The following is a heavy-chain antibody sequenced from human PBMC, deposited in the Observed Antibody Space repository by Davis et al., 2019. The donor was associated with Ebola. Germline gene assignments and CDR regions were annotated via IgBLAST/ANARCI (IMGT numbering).Heavy chain of an antibody. V-gene: IGHV5-51*01. Sequence: GESLKISCKGSGYSFTSYWIGWVRQMPGKGLEWMGIIYPGDSDTRYSPSFQGQVTISADKSISTAYLQWSSLKASDTAVYYCARQGGLLWFGELPNGYYYYGMDVWGQGTTVTVSS. CDR2: IYPGDSDT. CDR3: ARQGGLLWFGELPNGYYYYGMDV. CDR1: GYSFTSYW. J-gene: IGHJ6*02. D-gene: IGHD3-10*01.